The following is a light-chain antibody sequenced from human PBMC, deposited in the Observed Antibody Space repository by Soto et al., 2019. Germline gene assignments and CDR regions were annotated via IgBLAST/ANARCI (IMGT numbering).Light chain of an antibody. CDR2: GAS. J-gene: IGKJ5*01. V-gene: IGKV3-15*01. CDR3: QQYNNWPPIP. CDR1: QSVSSN. Sequence: EIAMTQSPATLSVSPGERATLSCRASQSVSSNLAWYQQKPGQAPRLLIYGASTRATGIPARFSGSGSGTEFTLTISSLQSEDFAVYYCQQYNNWPPIPFGQGTRLEIK.